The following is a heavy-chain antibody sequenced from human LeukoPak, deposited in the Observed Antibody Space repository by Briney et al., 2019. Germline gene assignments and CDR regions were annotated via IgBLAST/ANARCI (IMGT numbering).Heavy chain of an antibody. J-gene: IGHJ4*02. Sequence: SQTLSLTCAVSGGSISSGGYSWSWIRQPPGKGLEWIGYIYHSGSTNYNPSLKSRVTISVDTSKNQFSLKLSSVTAADTAVYYCAREGYYDFWSGLRGPPDYWGQGTLVTVSS. V-gene: IGHV4-30-2*01. CDR3: AREGYYDFWSGLRGPPDY. D-gene: IGHD3-3*01. CDR1: GGSISSGGYS. CDR2: IYHSGST.